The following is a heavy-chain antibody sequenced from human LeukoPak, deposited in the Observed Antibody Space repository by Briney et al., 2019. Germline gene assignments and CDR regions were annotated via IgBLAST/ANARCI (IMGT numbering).Heavy chain of an antibody. CDR2: VNSDGSST. D-gene: IGHD2-8*01. Sequence: GGSLRLSCAASGFTFSSYWMHWVRQTPGKGLVWVSRVNSDGSSTSYADSVKGRFTISRDNAKNTLYLQMNSLRAEDTAVYYCARVQGHPPNGLDIWGQGTMVTVSS. CDR3: ARVQGHPPNGLDI. V-gene: IGHV3-74*01. CDR1: GFTFSSYW. J-gene: IGHJ3*02.